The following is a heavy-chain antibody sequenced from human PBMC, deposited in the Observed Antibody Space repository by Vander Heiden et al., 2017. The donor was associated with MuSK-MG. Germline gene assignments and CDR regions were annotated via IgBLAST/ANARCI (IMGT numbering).Heavy chain of an antibody. J-gene: IGHJ4*02. D-gene: IGHD4-17*01. CDR2: ISWNSGSI. V-gene: IGHV3-9*01. CDR3: AKEGDYGDYGY. Sequence: EVQLVESGGGLVQPGRSLRLACAASGFTFDDYAMHWVRQAPGKGLEWVAGISWNSGSIGYADSVKGRFTISRDNAKNSLYLQMNSLRAEDTALYYCAKEGDYGDYGYWGQGTLVTVSS. CDR1: GFTFDDYA.